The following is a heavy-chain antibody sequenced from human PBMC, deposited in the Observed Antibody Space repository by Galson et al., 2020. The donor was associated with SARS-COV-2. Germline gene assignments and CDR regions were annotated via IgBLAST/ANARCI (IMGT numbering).Heavy chain of an antibody. V-gene: IGHV3-21*01. D-gene: IGHD3-3*01. CDR2: ISSSSSYK. CDR3: AREPLYYDFWSGPEYFQH. Sequence: GGSLRLSCAASGFTFSSYSMNWVRQAPGKGLEWVSSISSSSSYKYYADSVKGRFTISRDNAKNSLYLRMNSLRAEDTAVYYCAREPLYYDFWSGPEYFQHWGQGTLVTVSS. J-gene: IGHJ1*01. CDR1: GFTFSSYS.